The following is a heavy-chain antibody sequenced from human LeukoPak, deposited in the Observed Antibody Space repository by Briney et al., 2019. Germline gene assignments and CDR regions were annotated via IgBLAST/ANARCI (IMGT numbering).Heavy chain of an antibody. J-gene: IGHJ4*02. CDR1: GFTFSTYA. CDR3: AKYHYDSSGYYDAAPLDS. V-gene: IGHV3-23*01. D-gene: IGHD3-22*01. CDR2: ISGSGYST. Sequence: GGSLRLSCAASGFTFSTYAMSWVRQAPGKGLEWVSRISGSGYSTYYADSVEGRFTISRDNFKSTLFLQMISLRAEDTDVYSCAKYHYDSSGYYDAAPLDSWGQGTLVTVFS.